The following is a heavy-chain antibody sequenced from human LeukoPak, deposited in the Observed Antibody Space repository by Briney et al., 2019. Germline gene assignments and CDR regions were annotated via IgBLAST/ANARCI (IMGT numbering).Heavy chain of an antibody. CDR1: GYTFTSYG. CDR2: ISAYNGNT. Sequence: ASVKVSCKASGYTFTSYGISWGRQAPGQGLEWMGWISAYNGNTNYAQKLQGRVTMTTETSTSTAYMELRSLRSDDTAVYYCARVLSYSSGSYAMNYWGQGTLVTVSS. V-gene: IGHV1-18*01. J-gene: IGHJ4*02. D-gene: IGHD3-10*01. CDR3: ARVLSYSSGSYAMNY.